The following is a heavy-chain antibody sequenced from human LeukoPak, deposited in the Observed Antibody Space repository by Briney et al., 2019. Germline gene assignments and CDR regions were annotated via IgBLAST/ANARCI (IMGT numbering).Heavy chain of an antibody. CDR1: GGTFSCYA. CDR2: IIPIFGTA. J-gene: IGHJ5*02. CDR3: AREFFANYYDSSAQGGWVDP. D-gene: IGHD3-22*01. V-gene: IGHV1-69*05. Sequence: ASVKVSCKASGGTFSCYAISWVRQAPGQGLEWMGGIIPIFGTANYAQKFQGRVTITTDESTSTAYMELSSLRSEDTAVYYCAREFFANYYDSSAQGGWVDPWGQGTLVTVSS.